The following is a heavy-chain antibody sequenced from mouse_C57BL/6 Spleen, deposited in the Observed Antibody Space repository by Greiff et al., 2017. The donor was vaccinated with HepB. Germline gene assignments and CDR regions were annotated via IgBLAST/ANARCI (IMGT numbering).Heavy chain of an antibody. CDR3: ARRGVVVSYYAMDY. CDR1: GYAFSSYW. D-gene: IGHD1-1*01. Sequence: QVQLKESGAELVKPGASVKISCKASGYAFSSYWMNWVKQRPGKGLEWIGQIYPGDGDTNYNGKFKGKATLTADKSSSTAYMQLSSLTSEDSAVYFCARRGVVVSYYAMDYWGQGTSVTVSS. V-gene: IGHV1-80*01. J-gene: IGHJ4*01. CDR2: IYPGDGDT.